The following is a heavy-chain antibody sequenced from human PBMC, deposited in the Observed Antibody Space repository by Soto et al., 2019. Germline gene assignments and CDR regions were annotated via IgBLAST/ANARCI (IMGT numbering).Heavy chain of an antibody. Sequence: ASVKVSCKASGYTFTGYYMHWVRQAPGQGLEWMGWINPNSGGTNYAQKFQGRVTMTRDTSISTAYMELSRLRSDDTAVYYCARDRERTRFLEWLSEYNYYYGMDVWGQGTTVTVSS. D-gene: IGHD3-3*01. V-gene: IGHV1-2*02. J-gene: IGHJ6*02. CDR3: ARDRERTRFLEWLSEYNYYYGMDV. CDR2: INPNSGGT. CDR1: GYTFTGYY.